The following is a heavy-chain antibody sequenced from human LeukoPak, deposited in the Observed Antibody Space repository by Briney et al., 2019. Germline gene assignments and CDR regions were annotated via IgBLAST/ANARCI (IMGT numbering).Heavy chain of an antibody. CDR3: ARDFYDSSGYYYEADY. V-gene: IGHV1-18*01. J-gene: IGHJ4*02. Sequence: GASVTVSFKASGYAFTSYGFSWVRLAPGQGLEWKGWISAYNGNTNYAQKLPGRVTMTTDTSTSTAYMELRSLRSDDTAVYYCARDFYDSSGYYYEADYWGEGTLVTVSS. D-gene: IGHD3-22*01. CDR2: ISAYNGNT. CDR1: GYAFTSYG.